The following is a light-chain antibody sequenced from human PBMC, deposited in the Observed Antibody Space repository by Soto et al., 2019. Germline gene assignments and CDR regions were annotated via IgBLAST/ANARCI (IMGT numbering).Light chain of an antibody. V-gene: IGKV1-39*01. CDR3: QQNYSLPIT. J-gene: IGKJ5*01. CDR1: QTISTW. CDR2: DAS. Sequence: DIQATQSPPTLSASVGDRVTITCRASQTISTWMAWYQQKPGKAPKLLVYDASSLQSGIPSRFGGRGSGTDFTLTITGLQPEDFATYYCQQNYSLPITFGQGTRLEIK.